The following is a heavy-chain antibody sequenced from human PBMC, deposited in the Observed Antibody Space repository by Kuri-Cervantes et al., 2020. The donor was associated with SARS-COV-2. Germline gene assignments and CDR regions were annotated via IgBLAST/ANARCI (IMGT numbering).Heavy chain of an antibody. Sequence: SETLSLTCTVSGGSINSTSDYWGWIRQPPGKALEWIGSVYYIGSTYYSPSLKSRVTISVDTSKNQFSLKLSSVTAADTAVYYCARDGLGGDGYNPWGQGTLVTVSS. CDR1: GGSINSTSDY. D-gene: IGHD5-24*01. CDR2: VYYIGST. V-gene: IGHV4-39*07. J-gene: IGHJ5*02. CDR3: ARDGLGGDGYNP.